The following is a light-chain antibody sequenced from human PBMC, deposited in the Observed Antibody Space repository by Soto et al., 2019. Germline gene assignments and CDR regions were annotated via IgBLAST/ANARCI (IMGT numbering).Light chain of an antibody. V-gene: IGLV1-44*01. J-gene: IGLJ2*01. CDR2: SNN. Sequence: QAVVTQPPSASGTPGQRVTISCSGSSSNIGSNVVNWYQQLPGTAPKLLIHSNNQRPSGVPDRFSGSKSGTSASLAISGLQSEDEADYYCAVWDNSLDGPVFGGGTKLTVL. CDR3: AVWDNSLDGPV. CDR1: SSNIGSNV.